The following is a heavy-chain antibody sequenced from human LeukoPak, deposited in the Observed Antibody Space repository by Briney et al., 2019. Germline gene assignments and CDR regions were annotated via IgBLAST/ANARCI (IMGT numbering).Heavy chain of an antibody. CDR3: ASHSGWYVGWFDP. CDR2: INHSGST. D-gene: IGHD6-19*01. Sequence: SETLSLTCAVYGGSFSGYYWSWIRQPPGKGLEWIGEINHSGSTNYNPSLKSRVTISVDTSKNQFSLKLSSVTAADTAVYYCASHSGWYVGWFDPWGQGTLVTVSS. J-gene: IGHJ5*02. V-gene: IGHV4-34*01. CDR1: GGSFSGYY.